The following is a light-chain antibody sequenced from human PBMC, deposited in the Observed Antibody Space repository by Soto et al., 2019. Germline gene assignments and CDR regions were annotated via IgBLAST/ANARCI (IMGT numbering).Light chain of an antibody. CDR2: KAS. CDR1: QSISSW. V-gene: IGKV1-5*03. Sequence: DIQMTQSPSTLSASVGDRVTITCRASQSISSWLAWYQQKPGKAPKLLIYKASSLESGVPSRFSGSGSGTEFTLTISSLQPDDFATYYCQQYHSYPWTFGQGNKVEIK. J-gene: IGKJ1*01. CDR3: QQYHSYPWT.